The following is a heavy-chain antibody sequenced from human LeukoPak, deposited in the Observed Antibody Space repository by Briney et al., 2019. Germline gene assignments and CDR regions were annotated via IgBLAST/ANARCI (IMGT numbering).Heavy chain of an antibody. CDR3: ARDQGAIVGATDY. J-gene: IGHJ4*02. V-gene: IGHV3-21*01. CDR2: ISSSSSYI. Sequence: GGSLRLSCAASGFTFSSYSMNWVCQAPGKGLEWVSSISSSSSYIYYADSVKGRFTISRDNAKNSLYLQMNSLRAEDTAVYYCARDQGAIVGATDYWGQGTLVTVSS. CDR1: GFTFSSYS. D-gene: IGHD1-26*01.